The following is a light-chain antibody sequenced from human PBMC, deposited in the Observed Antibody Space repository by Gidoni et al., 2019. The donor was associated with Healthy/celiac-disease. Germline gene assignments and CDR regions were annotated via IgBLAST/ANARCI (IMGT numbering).Light chain of an antibody. J-gene: IGLJ2*01. CDR1: SSNIGNNA. CDR2: YDV. V-gene: IGLV1-36*01. CDR3: AAWDDRLTGVV. Sequence: QSVLTQPPSVSEAPRQRVPISCSGSSSNIGNNAVNWYQQLPGKAPKLLIYYDVLLPSGVSDRFSGSPSGTSASLAISGLQSEDEADYYCAAWDDRLTGVVFGGGTKLTVL.